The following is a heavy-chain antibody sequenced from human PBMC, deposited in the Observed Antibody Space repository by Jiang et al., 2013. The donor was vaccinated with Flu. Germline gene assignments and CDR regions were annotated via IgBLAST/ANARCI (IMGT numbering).Heavy chain of an antibody. CDR3: ARSYCGGDCYSMFGYSYYG. CDR2: STNKWDRP. V-gene: IGHV4-59*08. J-gene: IGHJ6*01. Sequence: GSGLVKPSETLSLTCTVSSGSISSHYWSWIRQPPGRDVSGVGLVSTNKWDRPNYNPYPSKSRVTISIDTSTNQFSLEADLCDRPTTRPSYYCARSYCGGDCYSMFGYSYYG. CDR1: SGSISSHY. D-gene: IGHD2-21*02.